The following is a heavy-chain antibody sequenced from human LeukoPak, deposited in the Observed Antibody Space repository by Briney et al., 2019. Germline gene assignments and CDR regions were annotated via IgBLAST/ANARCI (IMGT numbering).Heavy chain of an antibody. V-gene: IGHV4-34*01. CDR3: ARAVVVDRLIDY. CDR1: GGSFSGYY. D-gene: IGHD2-15*01. J-gene: IGHJ4*02. Sequence: SETLSLTCAVYGGSFSGYYWSWIRQPPGKGLEWIGEINHSGSTNYNPSLKSRVTISVDTSKNRFSLKLSSVTAADTAVYYCARAVVVDRLIDYWGQGTLVTVSS. CDR2: INHSGST.